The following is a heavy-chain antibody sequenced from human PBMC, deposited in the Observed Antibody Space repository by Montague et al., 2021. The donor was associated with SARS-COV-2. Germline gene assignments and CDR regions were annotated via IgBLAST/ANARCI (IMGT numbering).Heavy chain of an antibody. CDR3: ARDASSGYFDDIAI. Sequence: NNNPSLKSRVSLSVDTSKNQFYLTLSSVTAADTAIYYCARDASSGYFDDIAIWGQRTFVTVSS. J-gene: IGHJ3*02. D-gene: IGHD5-12*01. V-gene: IGHV4-4*07.